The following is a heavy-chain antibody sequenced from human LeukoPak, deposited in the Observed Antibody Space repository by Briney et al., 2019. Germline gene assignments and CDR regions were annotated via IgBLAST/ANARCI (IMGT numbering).Heavy chain of an antibody. D-gene: IGHD1-26*01. V-gene: IGHV4-59*01. J-gene: IGHJ4*02. CDR1: GAPLSSYY. CDR3: ARSRVIGASPYYCDY. Sequence: SEALSLTCTVSGAPLSSYYWSWIRQPPGKGLEWIGYIYYDGSTNYNPSLQSRVTISVDTSKNQFSVKLSSVTAADTAVYYCARSRVIGASPYYCDYWGQGTLVTVSS. CDR2: IYYDGST.